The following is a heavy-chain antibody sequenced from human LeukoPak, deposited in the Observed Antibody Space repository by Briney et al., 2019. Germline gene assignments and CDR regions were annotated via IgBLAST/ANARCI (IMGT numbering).Heavy chain of an antibody. CDR3: AKGLLWFGDAFDI. CDR2: INHNGNVN. Sequence: GGSLRLSCAASGFTFSSYWMNWARQAPGKGLEWVASINHNGNVNYYVDSVKGRFTISRDNAKNSLYLQMSNLRAEDTAVYYCAKGLLWFGDAFDIWGQGTMVTVSS. CDR1: GFTFSSYW. V-gene: IGHV3-7*03. D-gene: IGHD3-10*01. J-gene: IGHJ3*02.